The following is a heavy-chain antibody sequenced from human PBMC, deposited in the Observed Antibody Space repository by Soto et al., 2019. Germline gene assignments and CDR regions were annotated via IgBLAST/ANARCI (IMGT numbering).Heavy chain of an antibody. CDR3: VRPNFGALTHFDF. Sequence: GESLKISCKAIGYTFTNYWIGWVRQTPGKGLEWMGIIFPGDSDTRYNPSFEGQVTVSADESISTAYLQWNTLMASDTAMYYCVRPNFGALTHFDFWGQGTLVTVSS. CDR1: GYTFTNYW. CDR2: IFPGDSDT. V-gene: IGHV5-51*01. J-gene: IGHJ4*02. D-gene: IGHD3-16*01.